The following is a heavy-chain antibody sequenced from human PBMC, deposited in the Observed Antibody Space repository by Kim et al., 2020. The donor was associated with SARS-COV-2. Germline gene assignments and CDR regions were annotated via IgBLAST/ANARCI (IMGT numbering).Heavy chain of an antibody. CDR1: GFTFSSYW. J-gene: IGHJ6*03. CDR3: ARYRSPVTQWADRITMIVIIGPMDV. D-gene: IGHD3-22*01. Sequence: GGSLRLSCAASGFTFSSYWMSWVRQAPGKGLEWVANIKQDGSEKYYVDSVKGRFTISRDNAKNSLYLQMNSLRAEDTAVYYCARYRSPVTQWADRITMIVIIGPMDVWGKGTTVTVSS. V-gene: IGHV3-7*01. CDR2: IKQDGSEK.